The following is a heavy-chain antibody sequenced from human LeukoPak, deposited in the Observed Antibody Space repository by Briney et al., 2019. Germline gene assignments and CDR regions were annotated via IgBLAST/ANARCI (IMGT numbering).Heavy chain of an antibody. CDR1: GYTFTGYY. V-gene: IGHV3-33*06. CDR2: IWYDGSNK. J-gene: IGHJ4*02. Sequence: SCKASGYTFTGYYMHWVRQAPGKGLEWVAVIWYDGSNKYYADSVKGRFTISRDNSKNTLYLQMNSLRAEDTAVYYCAKDSSPGDYDHIAFDYWGQGTLVTVSS. CDR3: AKDSSPGDYDHIAFDY. D-gene: IGHD4-17*01.